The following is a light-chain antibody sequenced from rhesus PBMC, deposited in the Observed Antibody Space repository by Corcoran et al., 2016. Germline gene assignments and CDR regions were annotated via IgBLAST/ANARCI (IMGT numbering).Light chain of an antibody. J-gene: IGLJ6*01. CDR3: SSFAANNSFV. Sequence: AALTQPRSVSASPGQSVTISCTGTSNDIGANKYVSWYRQHPGTAPKVLIYEVDKRAFGVSARFSGAKSGNTASLTISGLQAEDEADYDCSSFAANNSFVFGSGTKLTVL. CDR1: SNDIGANKY. CDR2: EVD. V-gene: IGLV2-32*02.